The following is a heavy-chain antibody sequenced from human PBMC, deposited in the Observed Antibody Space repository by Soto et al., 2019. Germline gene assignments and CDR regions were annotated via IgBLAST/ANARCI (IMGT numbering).Heavy chain of an antibody. CDR3: ARGVSAGVDY. J-gene: IGHJ4*02. D-gene: IGHD1-26*01. CDR1: GYSFTRLD. Sequence: QVQLVQSGAEVREPEASVKVSCKASGYSFTRLDINCVRQTAGQGLEWMGWMQPSTGRTGYAQNFQGRVTMTRDSSINTAYMELTTLTSDVTAVYDCARGVSAGVDYWGPGTLVTVSS. CDR2: MQPSTGRT. V-gene: IGHV1-8*01.